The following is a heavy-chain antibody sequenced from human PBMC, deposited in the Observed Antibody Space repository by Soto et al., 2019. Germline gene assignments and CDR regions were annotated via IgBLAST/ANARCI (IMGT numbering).Heavy chain of an antibody. Sequence: PSETLSLTCTVSGGSISSSSYCWGWIRQPPGKGLEWIGSIYYSGSTYYNPSLKSRVTISVDTSKNQFSLKLSSVTAADTAVYYCARRRTAMGPGHFDYWGQGTLVTVSS. CDR1: GGSISSSSYC. D-gene: IGHD5-18*01. J-gene: IGHJ4*02. CDR2: IYYSGST. CDR3: ARRRTAMGPGHFDY. V-gene: IGHV4-39*01.